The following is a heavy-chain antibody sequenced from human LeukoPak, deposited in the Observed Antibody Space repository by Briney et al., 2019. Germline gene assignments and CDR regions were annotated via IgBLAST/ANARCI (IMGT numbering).Heavy chain of an antibody. J-gene: IGHJ5*02. CDR3: ATGGSWSLNWFDP. CDR1: GYTFTGYY. V-gene: IGHV1-2*02. Sequence: AASVKVSCKASGYTFTGYYMHWVRQAPGQGLEWMGWINPNSGGTNYAQKFQGRVTMTEDTSTDTAYMELSSLRSEDTAVYYCATGGSWSLNWFDPWGQGTLVTVSS. D-gene: IGHD2-8*01. CDR2: INPNSGGT.